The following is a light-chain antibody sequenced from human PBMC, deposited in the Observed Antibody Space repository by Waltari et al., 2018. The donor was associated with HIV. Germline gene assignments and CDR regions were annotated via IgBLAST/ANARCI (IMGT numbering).Light chain of an antibody. V-gene: IGKV3-20*01. J-gene: IGKJ2*01. CDR1: QTVSNNY. CDR3: QQFGTSYT. CDR2: GAS. Sequence: GERATLSCRASQTVSNNYLAWYQQKPGQAPRLLIYGASSRATGIPDRFSGSGSGTDFTLTISRLEPEDFAVYYCQQFGTSYTFGQGTKLEVK.